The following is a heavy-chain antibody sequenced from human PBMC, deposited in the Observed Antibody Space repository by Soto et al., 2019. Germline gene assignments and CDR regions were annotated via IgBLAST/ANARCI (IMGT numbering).Heavy chain of an antibody. CDR2: IDGSGGIT. CDR3: VKNSGWFNT. Sequence: QLLQSGGDLVQPGGSLTLSCAASGFTFGTPDMSWVRQAPGEGLEWVSTIDGSGGITYYADSVKGRFTISRDNSRNTVYLQMNSLRGDDTALYYCVKNSGWFNTWGQGALVTVSS. CDR1: GFTFGTPD. D-gene: IGHD3-10*01. V-gene: IGHV3-23*01. J-gene: IGHJ5*02.